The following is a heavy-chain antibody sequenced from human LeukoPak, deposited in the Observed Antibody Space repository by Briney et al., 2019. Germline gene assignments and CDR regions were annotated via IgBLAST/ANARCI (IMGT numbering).Heavy chain of an antibody. CDR3: ASATRGGYYDH. CDR1: GFSFSSYD. J-gene: IGHJ5*02. V-gene: IGHV3-13*01. CDR2: IGTAGDT. Sequence: GGSLRLSCAASGFSFSSYDFHWVRQRKGESPEWVSAIGTAGDTYYPGSVKGRFTISRENAKNSLYLQMNILEVGDTAVYCCASATRGGYYDHWGQGTLVSVSS. D-gene: IGHD3-22*01.